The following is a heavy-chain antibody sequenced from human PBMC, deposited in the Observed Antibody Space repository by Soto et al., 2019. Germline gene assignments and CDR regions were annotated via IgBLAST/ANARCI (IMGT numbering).Heavy chain of an antibody. D-gene: IGHD2-8*01. CDR3: SRFVLPRGKWSNAWCFES. CDR1: GGSLSGFY. CDR2: INHSGFT. J-gene: IGHJ5*01. Sequence: SETLSLTCAVYGGSLSGFYWCWIRLPPGKGQEWIGEINHSGFTDSNPTPKSRVTISVDTANNQFPLSLSSVTATATAVSYCSRFVLPRGKWSNAWCFESWGQGDLV. V-gene: IGHV4-34*01.